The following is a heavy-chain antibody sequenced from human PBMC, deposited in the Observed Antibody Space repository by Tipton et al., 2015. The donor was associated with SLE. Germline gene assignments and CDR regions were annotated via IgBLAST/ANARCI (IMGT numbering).Heavy chain of an antibody. CDR1: GFTFSSYW. V-gene: IGHV3-74*01. CDR3: ARDLPSYSSSWYGPPFDY. J-gene: IGHJ4*02. CDR2: INSDGSST. Sequence: SLRLSCAASGFTFSSYWMHWVRQAPGKGLVWVSRINSDGSSTSYADSVKGRFTISRDNAKNTLYLQMNSLRAEDTAVYYCARDLPSYSSSWYGPPFDYWGQGTLVTVSS. D-gene: IGHD6-13*01.